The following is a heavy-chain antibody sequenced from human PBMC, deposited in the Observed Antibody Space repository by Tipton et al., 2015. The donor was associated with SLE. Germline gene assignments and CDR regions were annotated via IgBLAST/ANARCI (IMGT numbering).Heavy chain of an antibody. V-gene: IGHV4-31*03. CDR2: IYYSGST. J-gene: IGHJ4*02. CDR3: ARFDYSNWDDY. D-gene: IGHD4-11*01. Sequence: TLFLTCTVSGDSINSDGYFWTWIRQPPGKGLEWIGYIYYSGSTYYNPSLQSRLTMSVDTSRNQFSLKLTSVTAADTAVYFCARFDYSNWDDYWGQGTLVTVSS. CDR1: GDSINSDGYF.